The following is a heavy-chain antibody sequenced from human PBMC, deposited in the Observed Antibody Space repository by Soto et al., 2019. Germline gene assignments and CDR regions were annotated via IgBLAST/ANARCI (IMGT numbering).Heavy chain of an antibody. V-gene: IGHV5-51*01. D-gene: IGHD2-15*01. CDR1: GYGFDITW. CDR2: IYPGDSDT. J-gene: IGHJ4*02. Sequence: GESLKISCKGSGYGFDITWLAWLRQVPGKGLEWVGTIYPGDSDTRYSPSLEGRVTLSVDKSITTAYLHWNSLKDSDTATYYCAKFERYFDITGYLDEWGQGTQVTVSS. CDR3: AKFERYFDITGYLDE.